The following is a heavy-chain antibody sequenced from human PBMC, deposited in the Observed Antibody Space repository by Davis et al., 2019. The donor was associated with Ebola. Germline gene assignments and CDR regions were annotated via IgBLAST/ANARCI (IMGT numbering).Heavy chain of an antibody. J-gene: IGHJ4*02. Sequence: GESLKISCAASGFTFNTYSMTWVRQAPGKGLEWLSSITSISTYIYYADSVKGRFTISRDNAKNSLSLQMNSLRAEDTAVYYCARVTSNGNFANWGQGTLVSVSS. CDR2: ITSISTYI. V-gene: IGHV3-21*01. D-gene: IGHD2-8*01. CDR1: GFTFNTYS. CDR3: ARVTSNGNFAN.